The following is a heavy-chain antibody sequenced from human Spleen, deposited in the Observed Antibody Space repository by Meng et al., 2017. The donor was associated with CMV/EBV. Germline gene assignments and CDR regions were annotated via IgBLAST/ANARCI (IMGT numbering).Heavy chain of an antibody. CDR1: GYTFTSYG. CDR3: ARDRQALYYDFSPRFDP. CDR2: ISAYNGNT. V-gene: IGHV1-18*01. J-gene: IGHJ5*02. Sequence: QVQLVQPGAEVEKPGGPVKVSCKASGYTFTSYGISWGRQAPGKGLEWMGWISAYNGNTNYAQKLQGRVTMTTDTSTSTAYMELRSLRSDDTAVYYCARDRQALYYDFSPRFDPWGQGTLVTVSS. D-gene: IGHD3-3*01.